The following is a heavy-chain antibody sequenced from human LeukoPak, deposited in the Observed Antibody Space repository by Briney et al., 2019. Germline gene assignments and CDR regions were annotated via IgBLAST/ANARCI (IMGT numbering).Heavy chain of an antibody. CDR1: GFTFSSYS. CDR2: ISSSSSYI. J-gene: IGHJ4*02. V-gene: IGHV3-21*01. D-gene: IGHD3-22*01. Sequence: PGGSLRLSCAASGFTFSSYSMNWVRQAPGKGLEWVSSISSSSSYIYYADSVKGRFTISRDNAKNSLYLQMNNLRAEDTAVYYCASDGVVVISGFDYWSQGTLVTVSS. CDR3: ASDGVVVISGFDY.